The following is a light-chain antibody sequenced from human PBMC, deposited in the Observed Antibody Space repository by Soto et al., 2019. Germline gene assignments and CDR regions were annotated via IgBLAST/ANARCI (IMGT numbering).Light chain of an antibody. J-gene: IGKJ2*01. Sequence: DIVMTQSPDSLAVSLGERATINCKSSQSVLYSSNNKNYLAWYQQKAGQPPKLLIYWASTRESGVPVRFSGSGSGADFTLTISSLRAEDVAVYYCQQYYGTPYTFGQGTKLEI. V-gene: IGKV4-1*01. CDR3: QQYYGTPYT. CDR1: QSVLYSSNNKNY. CDR2: WAS.